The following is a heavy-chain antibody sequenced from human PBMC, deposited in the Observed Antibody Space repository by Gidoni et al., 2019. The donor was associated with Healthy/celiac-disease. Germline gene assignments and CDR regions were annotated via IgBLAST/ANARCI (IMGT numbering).Heavy chain of an antibody. D-gene: IGHD6-19*01. CDR1: GGSFSGYY. V-gene: IGHV4-34*01. J-gene: IGHJ3*02. CDR2: INPSGST. CDR3: ARGFRAVAGRVGHFDAFDI. Sequence: QVQLQQWGAGLLKHSETLSLTCAVYGGSFSGYYWSWIRQPPGKGLEWIGEINPSGSTNYNPSLKSRVPISVDTSKNQFSLKLSSVTAADTAVYYCARGFRAVAGRVGHFDAFDIWGQGTMVTVSS.